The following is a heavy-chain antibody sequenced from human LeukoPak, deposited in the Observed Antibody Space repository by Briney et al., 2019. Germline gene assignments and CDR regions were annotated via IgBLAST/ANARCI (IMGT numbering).Heavy chain of an antibody. Sequence: SETLSLTCSVSGGSISSYYWSWIRQPPGKGLEWIGYISYSGNTNYNPSLKSRVTISVDTSKNQFSLKLSSVTAADTAVYYCATRSTGVAATFDCWGQGALVAVSS. CDR3: ATRSTGVAATFDC. CDR1: GGSISSYY. V-gene: IGHV4-59*01. CDR2: ISYSGNT. D-gene: IGHD2-15*01. J-gene: IGHJ4*02.